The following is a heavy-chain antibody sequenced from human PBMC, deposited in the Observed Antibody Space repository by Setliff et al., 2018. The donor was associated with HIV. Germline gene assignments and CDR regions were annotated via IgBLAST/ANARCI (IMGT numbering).Heavy chain of an antibody. CDR1: GGSFSGHS. CDR3: ARDGKSSFDY. V-gene: IGHV4-34*01. Sequence: SETLSLTCAVYGGSFSGHSWTWVRQPPGKGLEWIGEINHSGSTSYNPSLKSRVTISVDTSKNQFSLKVSSVTAADTAVYYCARDGKSSFDYWGQGTLVTVSS. J-gene: IGHJ4*02. CDR2: INHSGST.